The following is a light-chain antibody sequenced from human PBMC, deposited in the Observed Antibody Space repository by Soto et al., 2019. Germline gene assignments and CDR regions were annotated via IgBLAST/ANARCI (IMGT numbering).Light chain of an antibody. V-gene: IGLV2-11*01. CDR1: SSDVGSYIY. J-gene: IGLJ2*01. Sequence: QSALTQPRSVSGSPGQSITISCTGTSSDVGSYIYVSWYQHHPGKAPKLIIYDVTKRPSGVPDRFSASKSGNTASLTISGLQAEDEADYYCCSYAGSYTVLFGGGTKLTVL. CDR2: DVT. CDR3: CSYAGSYTVL.